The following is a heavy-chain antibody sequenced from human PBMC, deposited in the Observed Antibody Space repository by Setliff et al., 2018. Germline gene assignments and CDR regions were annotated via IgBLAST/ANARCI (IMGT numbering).Heavy chain of an antibody. J-gene: IGHJ6*03. Sequence: ASVKVSCKASGGTFSSYGISWVRQAPGQGLEWMGGTIPMFDTTNYARKFQGRVTIITDESTSTAYMQLSSLGSEDTAVYYCVREGVHSRSSTDYRYYMDVWGKGTTVTVSS. CDR3: VREGVHSRSSTDYRYYMDV. CDR2: TIPMFDTT. D-gene: IGHD6-6*01. V-gene: IGHV1-69*05. CDR1: GGTFSSYG.